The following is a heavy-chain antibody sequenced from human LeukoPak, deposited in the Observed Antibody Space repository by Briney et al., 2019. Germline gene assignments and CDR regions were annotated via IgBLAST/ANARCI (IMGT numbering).Heavy chain of an antibody. Sequence: GGSLRLSRTASGFTFGDYAMSWFRQAPGKGLEWVGFIRSKAYGGTTEYAASVKGRFTISRDDSKSIAYLQMNSLKTEDTAVYYCTSPRGGSGYYSPFRYWGQGTLVTVSS. V-gene: IGHV3-49*03. CDR1: GFTFGDYA. D-gene: IGHD3-22*01. J-gene: IGHJ4*02. CDR2: IRSKAYGGTT. CDR3: TSPRGGSGYYSPFRY.